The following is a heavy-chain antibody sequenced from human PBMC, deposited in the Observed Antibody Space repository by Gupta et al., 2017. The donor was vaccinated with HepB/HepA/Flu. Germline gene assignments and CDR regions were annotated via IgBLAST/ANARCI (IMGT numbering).Heavy chain of an antibody. J-gene: IGHJ4*02. D-gene: IGHD1-26*01. CDR2: INPNSGGT. CDR1: GYTFTGYY. V-gene: IGHV1-2*02. Sequence: QVQLVQSGAEVKKPGAPVKVSCKASGYTFTGYYIHCVRQAPGQGLEWMGWINPNSGGTNYAQKFQGRVTMTRDTSINTAYMELSSLTSDDTAFYYCALSGSYPGFDYWGQGTLVTVSS. CDR3: ALSGSYPGFDY.